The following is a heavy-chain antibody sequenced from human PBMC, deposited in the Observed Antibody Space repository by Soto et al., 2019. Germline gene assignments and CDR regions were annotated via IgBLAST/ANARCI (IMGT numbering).Heavy chain of an antibody. D-gene: IGHD3-10*01. Sequence: SETLSLTCTVSGGSISSSSSYWGWIRQPPGKGLEWVGSIYYLGNTYYSPSLGSRVTISVDPSKNQFSLKLSSVTAADTAVYYCARVYYYGSGSYYLSHNWFDPWGQGTLVTVSS. CDR1: GGSISSSSSY. V-gene: IGHV4-39*07. CDR3: ARVYYYGSGSYYLSHNWFDP. J-gene: IGHJ5*02. CDR2: IYYLGNT.